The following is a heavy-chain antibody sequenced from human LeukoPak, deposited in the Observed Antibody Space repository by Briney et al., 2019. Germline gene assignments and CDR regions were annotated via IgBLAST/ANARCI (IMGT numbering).Heavy chain of an antibody. J-gene: IGHJ4*02. V-gene: IGHV3-30*02. CDR2: IRLNTNDK. CDR1: GFTLNNYA. CDR3: ARDSPRPPTYYYDSSDF. Sequence: TGGSLRLSCVASGFTLNNYAMHWLRQAPGKGLEWVAFIRLNTNDKYYADSVKGRFTISRDNSKNTLYLQMNSLRVEDTAVYYCARDSPRPPTYYYDSSDFWGQGTLVTVSS. D-gene: IGHD3-22*01.